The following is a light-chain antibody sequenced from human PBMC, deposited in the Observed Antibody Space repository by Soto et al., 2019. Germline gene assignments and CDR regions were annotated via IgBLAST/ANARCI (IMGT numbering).Light chain of an antibody. Sequence: QSMLTQPPSVSGAPGQRVTISCTGSSSNIGAGYDVHWYQQLPGTAPKLLIYGNSNRPSGVPDRFSGSKSGTSASLAITGLQAEDEADYYCQSYDGSLSGLYVFGTGTKVTVL. CDR2: GNS. V-gene: IGLV1-40*01. CDR1: SSNIGAGYD. J-gene: IGLJ1*01. CDR3: QSYDGSLSGLYV.